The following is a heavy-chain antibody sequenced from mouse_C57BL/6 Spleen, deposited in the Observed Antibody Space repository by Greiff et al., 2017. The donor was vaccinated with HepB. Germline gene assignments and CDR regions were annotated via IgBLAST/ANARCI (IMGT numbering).Heavy chain of an antibody. J-gene: IGHJ3*01. CDR3: ARDSSGLWFAY. V-gene: IGHV1-52*01. CDR1: GYTFTSYW. CDR2: IDPSDSET. D-gene: IGHD3-2*02. Sequence: VKLQQPGAELVRPGSSVKLSCKASGYTFTSYWMHWVKQRPIQGLEWIGNIDPSDSETHYNQKFKDKATLTVDKSSSTAYMQLSSLTSEDSAVYYCARDSSGLWFAYWGQGTLVTVSA.